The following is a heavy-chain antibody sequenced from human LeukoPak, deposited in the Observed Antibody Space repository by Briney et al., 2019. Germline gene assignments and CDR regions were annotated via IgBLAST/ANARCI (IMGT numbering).Heavy chain of an antibody. CDR3: ARIESATGPAGPAGY. V-gene: IGHV3-21*04. J-gene: IGHJ4*02. CDR1: GFTFRSYG. D-gene: IGHD6-13*01. CDR2: ISSSSINI. Sequence: GGSLRLSCEASGFTFRSYGLNWVRQAPGKGLEWVSSISSSSINIYYADSVKGRFTISRDNAKNSLYLQMSSLTADDTAVYYCARIESATGPAGPAGYWGQGTLVTVSS.